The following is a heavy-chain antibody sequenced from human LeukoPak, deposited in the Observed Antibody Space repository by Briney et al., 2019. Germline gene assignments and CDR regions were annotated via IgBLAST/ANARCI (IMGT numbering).Heavy chain of an antibody. CDR3: ARDRVATSYLHY. Sequence: SPTLSLTFAISGDSVSSNSAAWNWLRQSPSRGLEWLGRTYYRSKWYNDYAVSVKSRITINPDTSKNQFSLQLNSVTPEGTALYFCARDRVATSYLHYWRRKTLDSLSS. J-gene: IGHJ4*02. D-gene: IGHD5-12*01. V-gene: IGHV6-1*01. CDR2: TYYRSKWYN. CDR1: GDSVSSNSAA.